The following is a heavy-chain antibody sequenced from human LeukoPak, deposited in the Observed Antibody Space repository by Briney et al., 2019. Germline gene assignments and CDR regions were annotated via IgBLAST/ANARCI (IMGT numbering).Heavy chain of an antibody. CDR2: ISARGDPT. Sequence: PPRSLRLSCAASGFTFINFGMTWLRQAAGKGLEWVAGISARGDPTYYAYSVKGRVTSSRDNSNNPLYLQMNSLRAEDTAVYYCVLHHDNYYGGRRFDPWGQGTLVTDCS. CDR3: VLHHDNYYGGRRFDP. J-gene: IGHJ5*02. CDR1: GFTFINFG. V-gene: IGHV3-23*01. D-gene: IGHD4-23*01.